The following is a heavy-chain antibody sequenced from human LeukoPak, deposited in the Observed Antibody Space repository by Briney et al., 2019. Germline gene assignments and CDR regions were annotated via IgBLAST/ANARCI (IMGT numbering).Heavy chain of an antibody. V-gene: IGHV4-4*07. Sequence: PSETLSLTCTVSGGSISSYYWSWIRQPAGKGLERIGRIYTSGSTNYNPSLKSRVTMSVDTSKNQFSLKLSSVTAADTAVYYCARGVEWELRRAAFDIWGQGTMVTVSS. J-gene: IGHJ3*02. D-gene: IGHD1-26*01. CDR1: GGSISSYY. CDR3: ARGVEWELRRAAFDI. CDR2: IYTSGST.